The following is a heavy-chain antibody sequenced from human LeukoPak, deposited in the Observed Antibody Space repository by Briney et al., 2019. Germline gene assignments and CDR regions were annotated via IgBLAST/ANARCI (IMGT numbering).Heavy chain of an antibody. CDR3: ARGVAARAYGY. V-gene: IGHV4-34*01. CDR1: GGSFSGYY. J-gene: IGHJ4*02. CDR2: INHSGST. Sequence: SETLSLTCAVYGGSFSGYYWSWIRQPPGKGLEWIGEINHSGSTNYNPSLKSRVTISVDTSKNQFSLKLSPVTAADTAVYYCARGVAARAYGYWGQGTLVTVSS. D-gene: IGHD6-6*01.